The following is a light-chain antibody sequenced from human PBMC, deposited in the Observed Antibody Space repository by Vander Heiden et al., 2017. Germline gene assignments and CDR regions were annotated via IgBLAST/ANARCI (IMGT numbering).Light chain of an antibody. V-gene: IGKV1-39*01. CDR2: GTS. CDR3: QQSYRTPLT. J-gene: IGKJ4*01. CDR1: ESITNY. Sequence: DIQMTQSPSSLSASVGDRVTITCRASESITNYLNWYQQTPGKAPNLLIFGTSSLRSGVPSRCSGSGSGTDFTLTISSLQPEDVATYYCQQSYRTPLTFGGGTKVEVK.